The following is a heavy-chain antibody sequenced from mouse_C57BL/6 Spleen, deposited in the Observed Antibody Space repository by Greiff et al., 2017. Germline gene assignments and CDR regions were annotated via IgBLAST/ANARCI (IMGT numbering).Heavy chain of an antibody. D-gene: IGHD1-1*01. J-gene: IGHJ3*01. Sequence: QVQLQQPGAELVKPGASVKLSCKASGYTFTSYWMHWVKQRPGQGLEWIGMIHPNSGSTNYNEKFKSKATLTVDKSSSTAYMQLSSLTSEDSAVYYCARSGYGSSHRTWFAYWGQGTLVTVSA. CDR2: IHPNSGST. V-gene: IGHV1-64*01. CDR3: ARSGYGSSHRTWFAY. CDR1: GYTFTSYW.